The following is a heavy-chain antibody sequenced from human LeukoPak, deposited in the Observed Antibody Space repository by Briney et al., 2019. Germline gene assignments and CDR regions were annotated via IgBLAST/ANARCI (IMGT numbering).Heavy chain of an antibody. J-gene: IGHJ5*02. CDR3: ARQRGYCSSTSCYDPPINWFDP. V-gene: IGHV4-59*01. CDR1: GGSISSYY. CDR2: IDYSVIT. D-gene: IGHD2-2*01. Sequence: SETLSLTCTVSGGSISSYYWSWIRQPPGKGLEWIGYIDYSVITNYNPSLKSRVTISVDTYKNQFSLKLSSVTAADTAVYYCARQRGYCSSTSCYDPPINWFDPWGQGTLVTVSS.